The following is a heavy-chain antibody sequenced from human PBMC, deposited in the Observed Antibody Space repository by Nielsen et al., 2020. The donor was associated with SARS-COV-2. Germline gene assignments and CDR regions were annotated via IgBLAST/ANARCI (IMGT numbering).Heavy chain of an antibody. V-gene: IGHV1-2*06. Sequence: ASVKVSCKASGYNFNTYGLSWVRQAPGQGLEWVGRINTNNGDTNSAQKFLGRVTVTRDTSFNTVYMEMTSLRSDDTAIYYCARFGPGESAFDVWGQGTVVTVSS. D-gene: IGHD7-27*01. CDR3: ARFGPGESAFDV. CDR1: GYNFNTYG. CDR2: INTNNGDT. J-gene: IGHJ3*01.